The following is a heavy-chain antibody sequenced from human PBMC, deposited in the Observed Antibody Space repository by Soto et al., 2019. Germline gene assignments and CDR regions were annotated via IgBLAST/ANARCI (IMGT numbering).Heavy chain of an antibody. V-gene: IGHV4-38-2*02. J-gene: IGHJ4*02. D-gene: IGHD1-1*01. CDR2: IYPSVSS. CDR3: AREKVGTTFFDN. CDR1: GFAISRGYY. Sequence: SETLSLTCSVSGFAISRGYYWSWVRQPPGKGLEWIGSIYPSVSSYHNPSLATRLKLSIDTSKNQFTLNLTSVTAADTALYFCAREKVGTTFFDNWGQGIQVTVSS.